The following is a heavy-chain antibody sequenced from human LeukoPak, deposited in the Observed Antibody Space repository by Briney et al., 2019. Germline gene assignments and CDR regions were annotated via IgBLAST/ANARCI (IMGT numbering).Heavy chain of an antibody. CDR1: GFTVSSNH. Sequence: GGSLRLSCAASGFTVSSNHMSWVRQAPGKGLEWVSAISGSGASTYYVDSVKGRFTISRDNSKNTLYLQMNSLRAEDTAVYFCARHDSGTYWGAQGTLVTVSS. CDR3: ARHDSGTYW. D-gene: IGHD1-26*01. J-gene: IGHJ4*02. CDR2: ISGSGAST. V-gene: IGHV3-23*01.